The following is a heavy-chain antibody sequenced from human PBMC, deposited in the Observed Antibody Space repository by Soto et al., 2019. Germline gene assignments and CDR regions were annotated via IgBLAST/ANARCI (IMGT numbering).Heavy chain of an antibody. J-gene: IGHJ5*02. CDR1: GYTFTSYA. V-gene: IGHV1-3*01. D-gene: IGHD4-4*01. Sequence: QVQLVQSGAEVKKPGASVKVSCKASGYTFTSYAMHWVRQAPGQRREWMGWINAGNGNTKYSQKFQGRVTITRETSARAAYMGLSSLRSEDTAVYYCARERTTVPAGWFDPWGQGTLVTVSS. CDR2: INAGNGNT. CDR3: ARERTTVPAGWFDP.